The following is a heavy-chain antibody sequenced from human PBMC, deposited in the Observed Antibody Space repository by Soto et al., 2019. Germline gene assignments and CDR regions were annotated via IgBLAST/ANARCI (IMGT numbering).Heavy chain of an antibody. CDR1: GFTFRRCG. CDR2: IWYDGSNK. V-gene: IGHV3-33*01. D-gene: IGHD3-9*01. J-gene: IGHJ4*02. CDR3: ARGLRYFDLETDFDY. Sequence: PXXSLRLSCAASGFTFRRCGMHWVPQAPGKGLEWVAVIWYDGSNKYYADSVKGRFTISRDNSKNTLYLQMNSLRAEDTAVYYCARGLRYFDLETDFDYWGQGTLVTVSS.